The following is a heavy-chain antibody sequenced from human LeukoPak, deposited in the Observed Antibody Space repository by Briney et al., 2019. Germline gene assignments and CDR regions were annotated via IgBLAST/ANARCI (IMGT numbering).Heavy chain of an antibody. V-gene: IGHV4-39*01. D-gene: IGHD4-11*01. Sequence: SETLSLTCTVSGGSISSSSYYWGWIRQPPGRRLEWIGSIYYSGSTYYNPSLKSRVTISVDTSKNQFSLRLSSVTAADTAVYYCARHPNYSNFDCWGQGTLVTVSS. J-gene: IGHJ4*02. CDR1: GGSISSSSYY. CDR3: ARHPNYSNFDC. CDR2: IYYSGST.